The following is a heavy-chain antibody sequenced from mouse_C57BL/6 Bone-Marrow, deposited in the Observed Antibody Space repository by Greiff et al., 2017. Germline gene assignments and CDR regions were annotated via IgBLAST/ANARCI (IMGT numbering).Heavy chain of an antibody. V-gene: IGHV5-12*01. CDR1: GFTFSDYY. Sequence: EVHLVESGGGLVQPGGSLKLSCAASGFTFSDYYMYWVRQTPEKRLEWVAYISNGGGSTYYPDTVKGRFTISRDNAKNTLYLQMSRLKSEDTAMYYCARHEDYGNSNWGQGTLVTVSA. CDR2: ISNGGGST. CDR3: ARHEDYGNSN. J-gene: IGHJ3*01. D-gene: IGHD2-1*01.